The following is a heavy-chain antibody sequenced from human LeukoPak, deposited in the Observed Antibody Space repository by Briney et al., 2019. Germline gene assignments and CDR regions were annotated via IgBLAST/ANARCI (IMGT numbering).Heavy chain of an antibody. CDR1: GFTFSGFG. CDR3: AKSSPTDY. J-gene: IGHJ4*02. Sequence: GGSLRLSCAAPGFTFSGFGMHWVRQAPGKGLEWVAVISYDGSNKYYADSVKGRFTISRDNSKNTLYLQMNSLRAEDTAVYYCAKSSPTDYWGQGTLVTVSS. V-gene: IGHV3-30*18. D-gene: IGHD1-26*01. CDR2: ISYDGSNK.